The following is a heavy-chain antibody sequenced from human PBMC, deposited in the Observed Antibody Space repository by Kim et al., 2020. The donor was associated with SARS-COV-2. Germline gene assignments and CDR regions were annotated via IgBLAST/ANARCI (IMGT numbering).Heavy chain of an antibody. CDR1: GFTFGDYA. CDR2: IRSKAYGGTT. J-gene: IGHJ6*02. D-gene: IGHD6-6*01. Sequence: GGSLRLSCTASGFTFGDYAMSWFRQAPGKGLEWVGFIRSKAYGGTTEYAASVKGRFTISRDDSKSIAYLQMNSLKTEDTAVYYCTRGVIAARPSCDYYGMDVWGQGTTVTVSS. V-gene: IGHV3-49*03. CDR3: TRGVIAARPSCDYYGMDV.